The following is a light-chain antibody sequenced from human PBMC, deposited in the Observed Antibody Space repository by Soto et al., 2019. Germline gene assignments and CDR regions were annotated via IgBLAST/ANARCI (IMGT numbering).Light chain of an antibody. CDR1: SNDVGGYNY. CDR2: EVN. V-gene: IGLV2-8*01. CDR3: SSYVGSNNLL. J-gene: IGLJ2*01. Sequence: QSALTQPPSASGSPGQSVTISCTGTSNDVGGYNYVSWYQQHPDKAPKLMIYEVNKRPSGVPDRFSGSKSGNTASLTVSGLQAEDEADYYCSSYVGSNNLLFGGGTKLTV.